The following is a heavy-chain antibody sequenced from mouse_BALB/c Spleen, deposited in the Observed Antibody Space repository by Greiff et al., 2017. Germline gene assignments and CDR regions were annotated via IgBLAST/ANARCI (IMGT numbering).Heavy chain of an antibody. D-gene: IGHD2-3*01. Sequence: QVHVKQSGPELVKPGASVKVSCKASGYAFTNYLIEWVKQRPGQGLEWIGVINPGSGGTNYNEKFKGKATLTADKSSSTAYMQLSSLTSDDSAVYFCASEGGYSPWFAYWGQGTLVTVSA. J-gene: IGHJ3*01. CDR1: GYAFTNYL. V-gene: IGHV1-54*01. CDR2: INPGSGGT. CDR3: ASEGGYSPWFAY.